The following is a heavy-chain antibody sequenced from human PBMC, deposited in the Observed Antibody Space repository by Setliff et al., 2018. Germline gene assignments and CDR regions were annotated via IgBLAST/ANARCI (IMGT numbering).Heavy chain of an antibody. Sequence: GGSLRLSCATSGFTVSSSDMSWVRQAPGKGLEWISVLSGDGNAYYVDSVKGRFTISGDTSKNALYLQMNSLRAEDTAVYYCRLWFGELSRDYCGPGTLVTVSS. D-gene: IGHD3-10*01. J-gene: IGHJ4*02. CDR3: RLWFGELSRDY. CDR2: LSGDGNA. V-gene: IGHV3-53*01. CDR1: GFTVSSSD.